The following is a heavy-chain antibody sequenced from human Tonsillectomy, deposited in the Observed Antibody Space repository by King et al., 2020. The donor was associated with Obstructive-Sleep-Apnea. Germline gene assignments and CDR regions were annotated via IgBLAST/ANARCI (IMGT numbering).Heavy chain of an antibody. CDR1: GYTFTTYG. J-gene: IGHJ4*02. D-gene: IGHD3-22*01. CDR2: INPYNGNT. V-gene: IGHV1-18*01. Sequence: QLVQSVAEVKKPGASVKVSCKASGYTFTTYGIIWVRQAPRQGLEWMGWINPYNGNTNYAQKLQGRVTMTTDTSTSTAYMELRSLRSDDTAVYYCARSSGGSSDYYQDYWGQGTLVTVAS. CDR3: ARSSGGSSDYYQDY.